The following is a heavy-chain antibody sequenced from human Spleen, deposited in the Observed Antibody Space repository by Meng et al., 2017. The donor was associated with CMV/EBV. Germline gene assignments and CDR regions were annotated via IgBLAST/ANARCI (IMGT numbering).Heavy chain of an antibody. D-gene: IGHD2-2*01. CDR1: GGSISSSSYY. CDR2: IYYSGST. Sequence: GSLRLSCTVSGGSISSSSYYWGWIRQPPGKGLEWFGSIYYSGSTYYNSSLKSRVTISVDTSKNQFSRKLSSVTAADTAVYYCARDSWYQPLGYYYYYGMDVWGQGTTVTVSS. CDR3: ARDSWYQPLGYYYYYGMDV. J-gene: IGHJ6*02. V-gene: IGHV4-39*07.